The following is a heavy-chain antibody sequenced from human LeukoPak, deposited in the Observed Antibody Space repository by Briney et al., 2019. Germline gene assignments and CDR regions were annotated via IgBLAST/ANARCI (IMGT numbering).Heavy chain of an antibody. CDR3: ARGDYGEHEYNWFDP. D-gene: IGHD4-17*01. CDR1: GFTVSSNY. J-gene: IGHJ5*02. Sequence: PGGSLRLSCAASGFTVSSNYMSWVRQAPGKGLEWVSVIYSGGSTYYADSVKGRFTISRDNSKNTLYLQMNSLRAEDTAVYYCARGDYGEHEYNWFDPWGQGTLVTVSS. V-gene: IGHV3-53*01. CDR2: IYSGGST.